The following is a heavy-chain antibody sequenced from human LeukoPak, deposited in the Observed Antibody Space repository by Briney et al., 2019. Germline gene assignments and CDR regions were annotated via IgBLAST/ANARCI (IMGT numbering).Heavy chain of an antibody. CDR3: ARGARITGKDYYFYDMDV. J-gene: IGHJ6*02. CDR1: GYTFTGYY. V-gene: IGHV1-2*02. Sequence: ASVKVSCKASGYTFTGYYMHWVRQAPGQGLEWMGWINPNSGGTNYAHKFQGRVTMTRDTSISTAYMELSRLRSDDTAVYYCARGARITGKDYYFYDMDVWGHGATVTVSS. CDR2: INPNSGGT. D-gene: IGHD1-14*01.